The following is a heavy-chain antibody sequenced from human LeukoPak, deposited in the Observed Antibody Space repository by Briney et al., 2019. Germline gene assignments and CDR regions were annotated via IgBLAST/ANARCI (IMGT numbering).Heavy chain of an antibody. V-gene: IGHV4-39*07. D-gene: IGHD3-10*01. Sequence: SETLSLTCTVSGGSISSSSYYWGWIRQPPGKGLEWIGSIYYSGSTYYNPSLKSRVTISIDTSKNQFSLKLSSVTAADTAVYYCARVAPRTYGSGSYYRKLFDYWGQGTLVTVSS. J-gene: IGHJ4*02. CDR3: ARVAPRTYGSGSYYRKLFDY. CDR2: IYYSGST. CDR1: GGSISSSSYY.